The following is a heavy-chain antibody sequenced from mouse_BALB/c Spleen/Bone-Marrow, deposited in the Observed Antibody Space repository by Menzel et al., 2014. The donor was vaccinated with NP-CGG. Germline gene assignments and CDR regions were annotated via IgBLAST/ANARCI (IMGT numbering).Heavy chain of an antibody. V-gene: IGHV5-6-3*01. J-gene: IGHJ1*01. CDR2: INNNGGST. CDR1: GFTFSSYG. CDR3: ARFYVCDIDV. Sequence: EVKVAESGAGLVQPGGSLKLSCVASGFTFSSYGMSWVRQTPAKRLELVATINNNGGSTYYPDSVKGQFTISRDNAKNTLYLQMSSLKSKDTAMYYCARFYVCDIDVRGAATPVTVTS. D-gene: IGHD2-12*01.